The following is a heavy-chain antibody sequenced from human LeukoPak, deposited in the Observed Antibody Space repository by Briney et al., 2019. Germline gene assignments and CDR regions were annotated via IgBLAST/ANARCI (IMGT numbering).Heavy chain of an antibody. CDR2: ISPKNGNT. CDR3: ARDLEYCSGGSCYSGNFDY. V-gene: IGHV1-18*01. D-gene: IGHD2-15*01. J-gene: IGHJ4*02. Sequence: GASVKVSCKASGYTFTSFIVGWVRQAPGQGLEWMGRISPKNGNTNYAQRLQGRVTMTTDTSTNTAYMELTSLRSDDTAVYYCARDLEYCSGGSCYSGNFDYWGQGTLVTVSS. CDR1: GYTFTSFI.